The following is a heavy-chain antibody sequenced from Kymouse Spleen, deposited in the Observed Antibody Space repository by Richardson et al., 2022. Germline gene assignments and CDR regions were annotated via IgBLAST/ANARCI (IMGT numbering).Heavy chain of an antibody. CDR1: GGSISSSSYY. J-gene: IGHJ6*02. V-gene: IGHV4-39*01. CDR2: IYYSGST. CDR3: ARQRFGELFPYYYYGMDV. D-gene: IGHD3-10*01. Sequence: QLQLQESGPGLVKPSETLSLTCTVSGGSISSSSYYWGWIRQPPGKGLEWIGSIYYSGSTYYNPSLKSRVTISVDTSKNQFSLKLSSVTAADTAVYYCARQRFGELFPYYYYGMDVWGQGTTVTVSS.